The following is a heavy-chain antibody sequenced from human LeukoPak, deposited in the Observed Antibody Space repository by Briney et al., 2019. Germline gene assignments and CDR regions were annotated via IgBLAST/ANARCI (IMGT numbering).Heavy chain of an antibody. Sequence: GRALRLSCTASGFTFSDYWMTWVRQAPGKGPEWVANIKQDGSQRYYVDSVRGRFTISRDNAKNSLFLQMNGLRAEDTAVYYCARRGGSSSRRSPIDYWGQGTLVTVSS. D-gene: IGHD6-6*01. J-gene: IGHJ4*02. V-gene: IGHV3-7*01. CDR2: IKQDGSQR. CDR3: ARRGGSSSRRSPIDY. CDR1: GFTFSDYW.